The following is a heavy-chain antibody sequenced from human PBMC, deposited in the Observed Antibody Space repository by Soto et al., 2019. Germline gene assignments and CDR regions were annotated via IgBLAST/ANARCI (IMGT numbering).Heavy chain of an antibody. D-gene: IGHD2-2*01. Sequence: ASVKVSCKASGYTFTSYDINWVRQATGQGLEWMGWMNPNSGNTGYAQKFQGRVTMTRNTSISTAYMELSSLRSEDTAVYYCARGFVDQYQLLYYYYYMEVWGKGTTVTVSS. V-gene: IGHV1-8*01. CDR1: GYTFTSYD. J-gene: IGHJ6*03. CDR2: MNPNSGNT. CDR3: ARGFVDQYQLLYYYYYMEV.